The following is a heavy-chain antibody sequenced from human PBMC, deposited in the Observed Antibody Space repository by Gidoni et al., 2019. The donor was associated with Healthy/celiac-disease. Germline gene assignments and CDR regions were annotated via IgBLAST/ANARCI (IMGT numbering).Heavy chain of an antibody. J-gene: IGHJ3*02. Sequence: QVTLKESGPALVKPTQTLTLTCTFSGFSLSTSGMRVSWIRQPPGKALEWLARIDWDDDKFYSTSLKTRLTISKDTSKNQVVLTMTNMDPVDTATYYCARISSSSSGAFDIWGQGTMVTVSS. V-gene: IGHV2-70*04. CDR1: GFSLSTSGMR. CDR2: IDWDDDK. D-gene: IGHD6-6*01. CDR3: ARISSSSSGAFDI.